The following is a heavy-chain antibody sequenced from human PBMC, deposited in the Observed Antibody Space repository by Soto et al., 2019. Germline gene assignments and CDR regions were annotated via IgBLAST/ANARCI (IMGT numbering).Heavy chain of an antibody. CDR1: GFTFSSHA. CDR2: ISGGGGST. CDR3: ARLRYYYDSSGYRPGYFAY. Sequence: GFLRLSCTASGFTFSSHAMSWVRQAPGKGLEWVSAISGGGGSTYYADSVKGRFTISRDNSKNTLYLQMNSLRAEDTAAYYCARLRYYYDSSGYRPGYFAYWGQGTLVTVS. V-gene: IGHV3-23*01. D-gene: IGHD3-22*01. J-gene: IGHJ4*02.